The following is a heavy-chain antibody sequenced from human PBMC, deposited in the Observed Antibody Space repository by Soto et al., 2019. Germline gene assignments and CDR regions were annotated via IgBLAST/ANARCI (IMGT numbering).Heavy chain of an antibody. CDR2: IIPILGIA. CDR3: AREGPVMYYYYGMDV. D-gene: IGHD2-21*01. Sequence: GASVKVSCKASGSTFSSYTISWVRQAPGQRHEWMGRIIPILGIANYAQKFQGRVTITADKSLSTAYMVLSSLRSEDMSVYYCAREGPVMYYYYGMDVWGQGSTVTVSS. J-gene: IGHJ6*02. CDR1: GSTFSSYT. V-gene: IGHV1-69*04.